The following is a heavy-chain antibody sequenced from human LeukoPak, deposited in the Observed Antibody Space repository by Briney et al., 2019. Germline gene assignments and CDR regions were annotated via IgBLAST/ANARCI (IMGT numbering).Heavy chain of an antibody. D-gene: IGHD3-22*01. CDR1: GYTFTSYY. Sequence: ASVKVSCKASGYTFTSYYMHWVRQAPGQGLEWMGIINPSGGSTSYAQKFQGRVTMTRDTSTSTVYMELSSLRSEDTAVYYCARQPSPYSYDSSGYQNWFDPWGQGTLVTVSS. J-gene: IGHJ5*02. CDR2: INPSGGST. V-gene: IGHV1-46*01. CDR3: ARQPSPYSYDSSGYQNWFDP.